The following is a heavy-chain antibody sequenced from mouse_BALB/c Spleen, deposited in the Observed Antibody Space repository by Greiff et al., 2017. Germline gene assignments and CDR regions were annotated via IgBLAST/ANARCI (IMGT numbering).Heavy chain of an antibody. J-gene: IGHJ4*01. CDR3: TREVGNYYAMDY. V-gene: IGHV5-6-4*01. CDR1: GFTFSSYI. CDR2: ISSGGSYT. Sequence: EVMLVESGGGLVKPGGSLKLSCAASGFTFSSYIMSWVRQTPEKRLEWVATISSGGSYTYYPDSVKGRFTISRDNAKNTLYLQMSSLKSEDTAMYYCTREVGNYYAMDYWGQGTSVTVSS. D-gene: IGHD2-1*01.